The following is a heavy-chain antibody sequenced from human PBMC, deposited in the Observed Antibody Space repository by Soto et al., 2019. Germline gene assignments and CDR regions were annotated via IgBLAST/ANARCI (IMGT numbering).Heavy chain of an antibody. D-gene: IGHD2-15*01. Sequence: SETLSLTCTVSGGSISSSTYYWGWIRQPPGKGLEWIGSIYYSGSTYYNPSLKSRVTISVDTSRNQFSLKLSSVTAADTAVYYCARPNSGGSWSRPLDCWGQGILVTVS. CDR3: ARPNSGGSWSRPLDC. J-gene: IGHJ4*02. CDR2: IYYSGST. CDR1: GGSISSSTYY. V-gene: IGHV4-39*01.